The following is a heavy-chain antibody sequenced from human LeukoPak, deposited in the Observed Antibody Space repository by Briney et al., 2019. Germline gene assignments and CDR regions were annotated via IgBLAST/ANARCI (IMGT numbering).Heavy chain of an antibody. D-gene: IGHD3-10*01. CDR2: FYYNGNT. CDR3: ARERRFGPYYYVMDV. J-gene: IGHJ6*02. CDR1: GGSVSSDIYY. V-gene: IGHV4-61*01. Sequence: SETLSLTCTVSGGSVSSDIYYWTWIRQPPGKGLEWIGYFYYNGNTNYNPSLKSRVIISVDTSKNQFSLKLSSVTAADTAVYYCARERRFGPYYYVMDVWGQGTRSPSL.